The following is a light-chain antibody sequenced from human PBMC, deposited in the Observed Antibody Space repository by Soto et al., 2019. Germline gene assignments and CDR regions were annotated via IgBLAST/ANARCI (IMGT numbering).Light chain of an antibody. CDR3: QQYNNWSRT. CDR1: QSVSSN. Sequence: EIVMTQSAATLSVSPGERTTLSCRASQSVSSNLAWYQQKPGQAPRLLIYGASTRATGIPARFNGSGSGTEFTLTISSLQSEDFAVYYCQQYNNWSRTFGQGTKVDIK. J-gene: IGKJ2*01. CDR2: GAS. V-gene: IGKV3-15*01.